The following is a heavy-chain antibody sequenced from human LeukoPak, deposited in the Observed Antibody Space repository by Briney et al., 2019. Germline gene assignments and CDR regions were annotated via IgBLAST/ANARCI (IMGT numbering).Heavy chain of an antibody. D-gene: IGHD3-22*01. J-gene: IGHJ4*02. CDR2: IYYSGST. CDR1: GGSISSYY. CDR3: ARLYYDSSGYYQICYFDY. Sequence: SETLSLTCTVSGGSISSYYWSWIRQPPGKGLEWIGYIYYSGSTYYNPSLKSRVTISVDTSKNQFSLNLSSVTAADTAVYYCARLYYDSSGYYQICYFDYWGQGTLVTVSS. V-gene: IGHV4-59*08.